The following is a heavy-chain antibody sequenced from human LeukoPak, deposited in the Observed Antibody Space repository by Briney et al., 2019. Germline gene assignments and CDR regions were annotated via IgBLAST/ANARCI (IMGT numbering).Heavy chain of an antibody. J-gene: IGHJ4*02. CDR3: ARRFVSGYDFDY. Sequence: SSETLSLTCTVSGYSISTGYYWGWIRQPPGKGLEWIGSIYHSGTTYYNPSLKSRVTISVDTSKNQFSLKLSSVTAADTAVYYCARRFVSGYDFDYWGQGTLVTVSS. CDR1: GYSISTGYY. D-gene: IGHD5-12*01. V-gene: IGHV4-38-2*02. CDR2: IYHSGTT.